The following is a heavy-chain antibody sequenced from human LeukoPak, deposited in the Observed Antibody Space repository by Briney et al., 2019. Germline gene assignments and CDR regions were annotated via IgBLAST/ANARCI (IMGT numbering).Heavy chain of an antibody. V-gene: IGHV3-23*01. D-gene: IGHD6-13*01. CDR1: GFTFSSYG. Sequence: QTGGSLRLSCAASGFTFSSYGMSWVRQAPGKGLEWVSAISGSGGSTYYADSVKGRFTISRDNSKNTLYLQMNSLRAEDTAVYYCAKERASSWGNYHFDYWGQGTLVTVSS. J-gene: IGHJ4*02. CDR2: ISGSGGST. CDR3: AKERASSWGNYHFDY.